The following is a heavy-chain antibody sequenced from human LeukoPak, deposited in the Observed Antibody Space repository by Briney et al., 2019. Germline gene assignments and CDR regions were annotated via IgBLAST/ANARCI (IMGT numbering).Heavy chain of an antibody. CDR2: IYYSGST. D-gene: IGHD3-22*01. V-gene: IGHV4-59*01. Sequence: SETLSLTCTVSGVSISSYYWSWIRQPPGKGLEWIGYIYYSGSTNYNPSLKSRVTISVDTSKNQFSLKLSSVTAADTAVYSCARGGEGHDSRGYYGRPFDYWGQGTLVTVS. CDR1: GVSISSYY. CDR3: ARGGEGHDSRGYYGRPFDY. J-gene: IGHJ4*02.